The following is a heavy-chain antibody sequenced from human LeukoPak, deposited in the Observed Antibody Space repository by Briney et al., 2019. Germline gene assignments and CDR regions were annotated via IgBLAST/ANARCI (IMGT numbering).Heavy chain of an antibody. CDR3: AKALLTSTYYFDF. CDR1: GFSFSDYW. J-gene: IGHJ4*02. V-gene: IGHV3-23*03. CDR2: IYSGGST. D-gene: IGHD2/OR15-2a*01. Sequence: PGGSLRLSCVGSGFSFSDYWMSWVRQAPGKGLEWVSVIYSGGSTFYADSVKGRFTISRDDSKNTLYLQMNSLRAEDTALYYCAKALLTSTYYFDFWGQGTLVTVSS.